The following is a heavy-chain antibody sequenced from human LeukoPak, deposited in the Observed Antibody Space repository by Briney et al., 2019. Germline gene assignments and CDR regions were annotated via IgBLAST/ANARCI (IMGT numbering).Heavy chain of an antibody. Sequence: PGGSLRLSCAASGFTFSSYAMSWVRQAPGKGLEWVSAISGSGGSTYYADSVKGRFTISRDNSKNTLYLQMNSLRAEDTAVYYCAKVRDSSGYYLYYFDYWGQGTLVTVSS. CDR2: ISGSGGST. J-gene: IGHJ4*02. CDR1: GFTFSSYA. CDR3: AKVRDSSGYYLYYFDY. V-gene: IGHV3-23*01. D-gene: IGHD3-22*01.